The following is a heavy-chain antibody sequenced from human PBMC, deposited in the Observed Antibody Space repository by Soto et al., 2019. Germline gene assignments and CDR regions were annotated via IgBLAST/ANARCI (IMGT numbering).Heavy chain of an antibody. CDR2: IIPIFGTA. V-gene: IGHV1-69*13. CDR3: ARDLFRSSSWYSYKGSFDY. D-gene: IGHD6-13*01. CDR1: GGTFSSYA. J-gene: IGHJ4*02. Sequence: SVKVSCKASGGTFSSYAISWVRQAPGQGXEWMGGIIPIFGTANYAQKFQGRVTITADESTSTAYMELSSLRSEDTAVYYCARDLFRSSSWYSYKGSFDYWGQGTLVTVCS.